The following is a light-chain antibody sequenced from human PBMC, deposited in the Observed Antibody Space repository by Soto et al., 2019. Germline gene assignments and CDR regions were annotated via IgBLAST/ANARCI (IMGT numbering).Light chain of an antibody. CDR2: EVS. J-gene: IGLJ2*01. Sequence: QSALTQPPSASGSPGQSVTISCTGTSSDVGGYNYVSWYQQHPGKAPKLMIYEVSNRPSGVPDRFSGSKSGNTASLTVSGLQAEDEADYYCSSYAGRNNSVVFGGGTKLTVL. CDR1: SSDVGGYNY. V-gene: IGLV2-8*01. CDR3: SSYAGRNNSVV.